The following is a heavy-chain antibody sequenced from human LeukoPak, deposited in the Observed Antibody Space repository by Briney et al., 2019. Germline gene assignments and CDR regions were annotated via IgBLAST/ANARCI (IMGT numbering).Heavy chain of an antibody. V-gene: IGHV1-2*02. CDR3: ARVKNYYDSSGYLYFFDY. D-gene: IGHD3-22*01. CDR1: GYTFTAYY. J-gene: IGHJ4*02. CDR2: INPNSGGT. Sequence: DSVKVSCKASGYTFTAYYIHWVRQAPGQGLEWMGWINPNSGGTNYAQKFQGRVTVTRDTSISTAYMELSRLRSDDTAVYYCARVKNYYDSSGYLYFFDYWGQGTLVTVSS.